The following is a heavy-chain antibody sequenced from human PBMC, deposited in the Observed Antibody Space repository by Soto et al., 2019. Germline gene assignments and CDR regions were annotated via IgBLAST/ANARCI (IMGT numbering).Heavy chain of an antibody. J-gene: IGHJ6*02. CDR1: GNTFTSYY. Sequence: QVQLVQSGAEVKKPVASVKVSCKALGNTFTSYYIHCVRQAHRQGLELLGIINPSGSYTSYAQKCEGRVTMTRDTSTSTVYMELSSLRSEDKAVDYCARDIPPDGMDVWGQGTTVTVSS. CDR2: INPSGSYT. CDR3: ARDIPPDGMDV. V-gene: IGHV1-46*01.